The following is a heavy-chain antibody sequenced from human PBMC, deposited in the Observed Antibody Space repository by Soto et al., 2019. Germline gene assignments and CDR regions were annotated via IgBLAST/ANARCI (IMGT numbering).Heavy chain of an antibody. CDR3: AKAAAESSQYYMGV. CDR1: GFTFSNFA. CDR2: ITGGGIAT. J-gene: IGHJ6*03. V-gene: IGHV3-23*01. D-gene: IGHD6-13*01. Sequence: EVQFLESGGGLVQPGGSLRLSCAASGFTFSNFAMSWVRQAPGKGLEWVSAITGGGIATRYADSVEGRFTISRDNSKNTLYLHMNSLRADDAAVYYCAKAAAESSQYYMGVWGKGTTVTVSS.